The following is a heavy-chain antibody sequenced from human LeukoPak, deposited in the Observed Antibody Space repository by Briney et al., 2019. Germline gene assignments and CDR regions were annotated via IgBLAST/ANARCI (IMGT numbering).Heavy chain of an antibody. D-gene: IGHD4-17*01. CDR1: GGSFSGYY. CDR3: ARSVPTCGDRKRRYFDL. Sequence: SETLSLTCAVYGGSFSGYYWSWIRQPPGKGLEWIGEINHSGSTNYNPSLKSRVTISVDTSKNQFSLKLSSVTAADTAVYYCARSVPTCGDRKRRYFDLWGRGTLVTVSS. J-gene: IGHJ2*01. CDR2: INHSGST. V-gene: IGHV4-34*01.